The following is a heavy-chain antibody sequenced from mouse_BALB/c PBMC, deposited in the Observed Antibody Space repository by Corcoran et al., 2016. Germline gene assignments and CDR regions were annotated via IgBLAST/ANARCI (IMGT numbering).Heavy chain of an antibody. CDR2: INTYTGEP. Sequence: QIQLVQSGPELKKPGETVKISCKASGYTFTNYGLNWVKQAPGKGLKWMGWINTYTGEPTYADDFKGRFAFSLETSASTAYLQINNLKNEDTATYCCARSDGSSWFAYWGQGTLVTVSA. J-gene: IGHJ3*01. D-gene: IGHD1-1*01. CDR3: ARSDGSSWFAY. V-gene: IGHV9-3-1*01. CDR1: GYTFTNYG.